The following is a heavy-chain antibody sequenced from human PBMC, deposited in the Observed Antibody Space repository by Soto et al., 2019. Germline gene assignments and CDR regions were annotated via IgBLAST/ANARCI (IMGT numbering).Heavy chain of an antibody. CDR1: GYTFTSYG. CDR3: ARDAAVGLFDY. J-gene: IGHJ4*02. Sequence: QVQLVQSGAEVKKPGASVKVSCKASGYTFTSYGISWVRQAPGQGLEWMGWINAYNGNTKYAQKLQGRATMTTDTSMSTAYMALRSLRSDDTAVYYCARDAAVGLFDYWGQGTLVTVSS. D-gene: IGHD1-26*01. V-gene: IGHV1-18*01. CDR2: INAYNGNT.